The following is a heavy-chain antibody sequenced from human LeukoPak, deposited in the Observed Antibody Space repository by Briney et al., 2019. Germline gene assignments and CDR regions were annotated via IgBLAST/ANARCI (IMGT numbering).Heavy chain of an antibody. V-gene: IGHV4-30-4*08. CDR1: GDSINNNNYY. CDR3: AGDYYASGVPDY. CDR2: IYYSGST. Sequence: SETLSLTCTVSGDSINNNNYYWGWIRQPPGKGLEWIGYIYYSGSTYYNPSLKSRVTISVDTSKNQFSLKLSSVTAADTAVYYCAGDYYASGVPDYWGQGTLVTVSS. J-gene: IGHJ4*02. D-gene: IGHD3-10*01.